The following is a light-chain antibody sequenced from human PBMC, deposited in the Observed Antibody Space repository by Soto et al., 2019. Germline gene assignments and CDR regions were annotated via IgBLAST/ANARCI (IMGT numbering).Light chain of an antibody. V-gene: IGLV2-8*01. CDR1: SSDVGGYNY. J-gene: IGLJ1*01. Sequence: QSVLTQPPSASGSPGQSVTISCTGTSSDVGGYNYVSWYQQYPGKAPQLVIYEVNKRPSGVPDRFSGSKSGNTASLTVSGLQAEDEADYYCSSYVGTKSYVFGTGTKSPS. CDR3: SSYVGTKSYV. CDR2: EVN.